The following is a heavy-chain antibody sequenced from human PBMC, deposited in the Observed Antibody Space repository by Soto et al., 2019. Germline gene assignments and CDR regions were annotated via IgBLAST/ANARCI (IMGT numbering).Heavy chain of an antibody. CDR1: GGSISSGGYY. D-gene: IGHD6-13*01. J-gene: IGHJ6*02. CDR3: ARDLQYSRLFYGMDV. V-gene: IGHV4-31*01. CDR2: IYYSGST. Sequence: QVQLQESGPGLVKPSQTLSLTCTVSGGSISSGGYYWSWIRQHPGKGLEWIGYIYYSGSTYYNPSLKSPVTXSXXXSXYQFSLKLSSVTAADTAVYYCARDLQYSRLFYGMDVWGQGTTVTVSS.